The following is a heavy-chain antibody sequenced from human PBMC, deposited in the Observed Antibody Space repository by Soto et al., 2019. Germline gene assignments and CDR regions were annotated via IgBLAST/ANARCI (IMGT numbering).Heavy chain of an antibody. J-gene: IGHJ4*02. CDR2: IYYSGST. CDR3: AREGHDYDFDS. CDR1: GGSISSYY. V-gene: IGHV4-59*01. D-gene: IGHD4-17*01. Sequence: SETLSLTCTVSGGSISSYYWSWIRQPPGKGLEWIGYIYYSGSTNYNPSLKSRVTISVDTSKNQFSLKLSSVTAADTAVYYCAREGHDYDFDSWGQGTLVTVPS.